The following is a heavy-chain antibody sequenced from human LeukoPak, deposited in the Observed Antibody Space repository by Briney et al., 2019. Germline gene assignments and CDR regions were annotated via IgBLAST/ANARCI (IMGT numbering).Heavy chain of an antibody. D-gene: IGHD6-19*01. CDR1: GFTFSSYG. V-gene: IGHV3-30*18. CDR2: ISYDGSNK. Sequence: GGSLRLSCAASGFTFSSYGMHWVRQAPGKGLEWVAVISYDGSNKYHADSVKGRFTISRDNSKNTLYLQMNSLRAEDTAVYYCAKQKGRAVAAYDYWGQGTLVTVSS. J-gene: IGHJ4*02. CDR3: AKQKGRAVAAYDY.